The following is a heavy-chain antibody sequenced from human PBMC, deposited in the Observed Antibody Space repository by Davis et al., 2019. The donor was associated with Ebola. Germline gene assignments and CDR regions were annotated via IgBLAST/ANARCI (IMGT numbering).Heavy chain of an antibody. CDR2: IITIFGTA. D-gene: IGHD2-2*01. CDR1: GGTFSSYA. CDR3: ARGLNRYCSSTSCYSYGMDV. J-gene: IGHJ6*02. V-gene: IGHV1-69*05. Sequence: SVKVSCKASGGTFSSYAISWVRQAPGQGLEWMGGIITIFGTANYAQKLQGRVTMTTDTSTSTAYMELRSLRSDDTAVYYCARGLNRYCSSTSCYSYGMDVWGQGTTVTVSS.